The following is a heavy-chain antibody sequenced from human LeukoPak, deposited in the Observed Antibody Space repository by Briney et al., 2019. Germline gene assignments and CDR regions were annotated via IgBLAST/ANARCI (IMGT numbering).Heavy chain of an antibody. J-gene: IGHJ4*02. V-gene: IGHV4-59*01. Sequence: SETLSLTCTVSGGSISSYYWSWIRQPPGKGLEWIGYIYYSGSTNYNPSLKSRLTISVDTSKNQFSLKLSSVTAADTAVYYCAREWGSSSQIDYWGRGTLVTVSS. D-gene: IGHD6-13*01. CDR2: IYYSGST. CDR3: AREWGSSSQIDY. CDR1: GGSISSYY.